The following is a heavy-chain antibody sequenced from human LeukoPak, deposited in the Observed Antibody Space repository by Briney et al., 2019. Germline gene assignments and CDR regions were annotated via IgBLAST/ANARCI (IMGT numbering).Heavy chain of an antibody. CDR1: GFTFSSYG. Sequence: PGGSLRLSCAASGFTFSSYGMHWVRQAPGKGLEWVAFIRYDGSNKYYADSVKGRFTISRDNSKNTLYLQMNSLRAEDTAVYYCAKIGGYCSSTSCPRDIYYYYYMDVWGKGTTVTVSS. J-gene: IGHJ6*03. CDR3: AKIGGYCSSTSCPRDIYYYYYMDV. V-gene: IGHV3-30*02. D-gene: IGHD2-2*01. CDR2: IRYDGSNK.